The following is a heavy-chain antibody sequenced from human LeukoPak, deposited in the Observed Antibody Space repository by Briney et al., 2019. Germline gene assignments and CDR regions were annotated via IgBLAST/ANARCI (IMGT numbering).Heavy chain of an antibody. Sequence: PGGSLRLSCAASGFTFSSHSMNWVRQAPGKGLEWVSSISNSGDYIYYIDSVKGRFTISRDNAKNSLYLQMNSLRAEDTAVYDCARDTAVSDFDSWGQGTLVTVSS. CDR3: ARDTAVSDFDS. D-gene: IGHD4-23*01. J-gene: IGHJ4*02. CDR1: GFTFSSHS. V-gene: IGHV3-21*01. CDR2: ISNSGDYI.